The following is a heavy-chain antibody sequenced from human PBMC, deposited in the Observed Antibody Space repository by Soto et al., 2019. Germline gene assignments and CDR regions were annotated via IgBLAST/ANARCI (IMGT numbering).Heavy chain of an antibody. V-gene: IGHV3-30*18. CDR3: AKDGPQLRSPLEYYFDY. Sequence: GGSLRLSCAASGFTFSSYCMHWVRQAPGKGLEWVAVISYDGSNKYYADSVKGRFTISRDNSKNTLYLQMNSLRAEDTAVYYCAKDGPQLRSPLEYYFDYWGQGTLVTVSS. D-gene: IGHD4-17*01. CDR2: ISYDGSNK. CDR1: GFTFSSYC. J-gene: IGHJ4*02.